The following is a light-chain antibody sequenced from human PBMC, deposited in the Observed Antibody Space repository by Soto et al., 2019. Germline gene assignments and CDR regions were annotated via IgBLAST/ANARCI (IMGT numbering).Light chain of an antibody. CDR1: QNINNW. V-gene: IGKV1-5*03. Sequence: DIQMTQSPSTLSASVGDRVTITCRASQNINNWLAWYQQKPGMAPRFLIYRASSLESGVPSRFSGSRSGTDFTLTISSLQPDDFATYYCQQYNSYPYTVGQGTKLEIK. CDR3: QQYNSYPYT. CDR2: RAS. J-gene: IGKJ2*01.